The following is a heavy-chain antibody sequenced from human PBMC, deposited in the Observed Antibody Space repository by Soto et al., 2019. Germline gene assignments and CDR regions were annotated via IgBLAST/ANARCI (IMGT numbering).Heavy chain of an antibody. CDR2: IWYDGTKK. Sequence: QVQVVESGGGVVQPGRSLTLSCAASGFTFSSYVMHWVRQAPGKGLEWVADIWYDGTKKHYADSVKGRFSISRDNSKNTVDLQMSSLRREDTAVYYCANILPGPTDYWGQGTLVTVSS. CDR1: GFTFSSYV. D-gene: IGHD1-1*01. V-gene: IGHV3-33*03. J-gene: IGHJ4*02. CDR3: ANILPGPTDY.